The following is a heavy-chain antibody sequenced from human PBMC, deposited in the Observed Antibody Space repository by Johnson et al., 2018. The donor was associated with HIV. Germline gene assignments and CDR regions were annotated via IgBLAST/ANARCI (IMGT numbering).Heavy chain of an antibody. J-gene: IGHJ3*02. CDR1: GFSFSDYF. D-gene: IGHD7-27*01. V-gene: IGHV3-11*04. Sequence: QLVESGGGLVKPGGSLRLSCAASGFSFSDYFMSWIRQAPGKGLECISYISSSGTTIYYTDSVKGRFTISRDNAKHSLYLQLNSLRAEDTALYYCAKTTRGNWGSCFDIWGRGTMVTVSS. CDR3: AKTTRGNWGSCFDI. CDR2: ISSSGTTI.